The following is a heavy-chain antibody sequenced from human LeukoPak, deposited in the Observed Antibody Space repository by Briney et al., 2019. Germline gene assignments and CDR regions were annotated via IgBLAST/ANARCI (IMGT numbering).Heavy chain of an antibody. J-gene: IGHJ4*02. Sequence: SETLSLTCTVSGGSISSGGYYWSWIRQHPGKGLEWIGYIYYSGSTYYNPSLKSRVTISVDTSKNQFSLKLSSVTAADTALYYCARDPYYDSSGYWERGQGTLVTVSS. CDR1: GGSISSGGYY. V-gene: IGHV4-31*03. CDR2: IYYSGST. D-gene: IGHD3-22*01. CDR3: ARDPYYDSSGYWE.